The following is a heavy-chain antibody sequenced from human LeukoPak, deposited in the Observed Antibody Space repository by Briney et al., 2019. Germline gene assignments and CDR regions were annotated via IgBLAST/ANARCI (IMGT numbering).Heavy chain of an antibody. CDR3: ARGYGSGSYYQGVFDY. CDR1: GGTFSSYA. Sequence: ASVKVSCKASGGTFSSYAISWVRQAPGQGLEWMGRIIPILGIANYAQKFQGRVTITADKSTSTAYMELSSLRSEDTAVYYCARGYGSGSYYQGVFDYWGQGTLVTVSS. CDR2: IIPILGIA. D-gene: IGHD3-10*01. V-gene: IGHV1-69*04. J-gene: IGHJ4*02.